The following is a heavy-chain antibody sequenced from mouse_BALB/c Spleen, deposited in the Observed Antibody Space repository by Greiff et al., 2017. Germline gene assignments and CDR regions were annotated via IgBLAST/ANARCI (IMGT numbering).Heavy chain of an antibody. CDR2: IYPSDSYT. CDR3: TRCGNYGGYAMDY. CDR1: GYTFTSYW. D-gene: IGHD2-1*01. Sequence: VQLQQPGAELVRPGASVKLSCKASGYTFTSYWINWVKQRPGQGLEWIGNIYPSDSYTNYNQKFKDKATLTVDKSSSTAYMQLSSPTSEDSAVYYCTRCGNYGGYAMDYWGQGTSVTVSS. J-gene: IGHJ4*01. V-gene: IGHV1-69*02.